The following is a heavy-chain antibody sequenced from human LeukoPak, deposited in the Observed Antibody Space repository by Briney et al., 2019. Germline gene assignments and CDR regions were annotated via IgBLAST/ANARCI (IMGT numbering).Heavy chain of an antibody. CDR2: IYYSGST. D-gene: IGHD2/OR15-2a*01. Sequence: SETLSLTCTVSGGSISGGSYYWSWTRQPPGKGLEWIGYIYYSGSTKYNLSLKSRVTISVDTSKNQLSLKLSSVTAADTAVYYCARGEYGLFDYWGQGTLVTVSS. J-gene: IGHJ4*02. CDR1: GGSISGGSYY. CDR3: ARGEYGLFDY. V-gene: IGHV4-61*01.